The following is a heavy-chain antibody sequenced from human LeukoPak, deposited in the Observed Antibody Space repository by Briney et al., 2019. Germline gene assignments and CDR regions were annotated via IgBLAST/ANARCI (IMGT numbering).Heavy chain of an antibody. CDR1: GYTFTGYY. CDR3: AREDSGYDSLFDY. D-gene: IGHD5-12*01. Sequence: ASVKVSCKASGYTFTGYYMHWVRQAPGQGLEWMGWINPNSGGTNYAQKFQGRVTMTRDTSISTADMELSRLRSDDTAVYYCAREDSGYDSLFDYWGQGTLVTVSS. V-gene: IGHV1-2*02. CDR2: INPNSGGT. J-gene: IGHJ4*02.